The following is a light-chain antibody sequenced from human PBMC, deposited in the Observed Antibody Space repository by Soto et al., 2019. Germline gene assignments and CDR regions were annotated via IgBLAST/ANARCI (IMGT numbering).Light chain of an antibody. Sequence: QSALTQPPSASGSPGQSVTISCTGTSSDVGACKYVSWYQQYPGKAPKLMIYEVTKRPSGVPDRFSGSKSGNTASLTVSGLQAEDEADYYCTSYVGNDIWVFGGGTKLTVL. CDR3: TSYVGNDIWV. J-gene: IGLJ3*02. CDR1: SSDVGACKY. V-gene: IGLV2-8*01. CDR2: EVT.